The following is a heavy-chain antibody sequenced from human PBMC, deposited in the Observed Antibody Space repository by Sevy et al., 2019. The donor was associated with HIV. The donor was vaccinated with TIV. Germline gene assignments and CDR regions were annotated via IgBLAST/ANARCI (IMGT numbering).Heavy chain of an antibody. D-gene: IGHD3-22*01. V-gene: IGHV3-21*01. J-gene: IGHJ4*02. CDR3: ARDTQPYYYDSSGYPIYYFDY. CDR2: ISSSSSYI. Sequence: GGSLRLSCAASGFTFSSYSMNWVRQAPGKGLEWVSSISSSSSYIYYADSVKGRFTISRDNAKNSLYLQMNSLRAEDTAVYYCARDTQPYYYDSSGYPIYYFDYWGQGTLVTVSS. CDR1: GFTFSSYS.